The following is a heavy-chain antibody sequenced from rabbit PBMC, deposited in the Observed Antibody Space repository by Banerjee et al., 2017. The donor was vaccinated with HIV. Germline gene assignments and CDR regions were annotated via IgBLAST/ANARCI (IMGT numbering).Heavy chain of an antibody. Sequence: EESGGDLVKPEGSLTLTCTASGFSFSSYYWICWVRQAPGKGLEWIACIYAGGSGRTYYASWAKGRFTISKTSSTTVTLQMTSLTAADTATYFCARESTDWYYFNLWGPGTLVTVS. J-gene: IGHJ4*01. D-gene: IGHD7-1*01. CDR1: GFSFSSYYW. CDR2: IYAGGSGRT. CDR3: ARESTDWYYFNL. V-gene: IGHV1S45*01.